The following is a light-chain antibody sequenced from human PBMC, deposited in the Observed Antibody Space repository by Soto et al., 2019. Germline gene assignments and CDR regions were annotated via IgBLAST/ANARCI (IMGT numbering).Light chain of an antibody. V-gene: IGKV1-27*01. CDR1: QRISNY. CDR3: QQYGISPLMYT. J-gene: IGKJ2*01. CDR2: ATS. Sequence: DIQMTQSPSSLSASVGDRVTITCRASQRISNYLAWYQQKPGKVPELLIYATSTLQSGVPSRFSGSGSGTDFTLTITRLEPEDFAVYYCQQYGISPLMYTFGQGTKLGVK.